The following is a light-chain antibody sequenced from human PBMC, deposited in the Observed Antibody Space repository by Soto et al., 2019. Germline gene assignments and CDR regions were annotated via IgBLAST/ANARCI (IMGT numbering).Light chain of an antibody. V-gene: IGKV3-20*01. CDR1: QSVSSSY. CDR3: QQYGSPPWP. Sequence: EIVLTQSPGTLSLSPGERATLSCRASQSVSSSYLAWYQQKPGQAPRLLIYGASSRATGIPDRFSGSGSGTSFTLRTSMRKLEDLGVYFCQQYGSPPWPFGQGTMGETK. CDR2: GAS. J-gene: IGKJ1*01.